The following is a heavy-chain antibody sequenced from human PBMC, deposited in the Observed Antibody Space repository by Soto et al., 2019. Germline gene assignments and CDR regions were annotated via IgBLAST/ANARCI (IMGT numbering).Heavy chain of an antibody. Sequence: ESGGGVVQPGRSLRLSCAASGFTFSSYGMHWVRQAPGKGLEWVAVISYDGSNKYYADSVKGRFTISRDNSKNTLYLQMNSLRAEDTAVYYCAKDRGGPYYWGQGTLVTVSS. CDR1: GFTFSSYG. J-gene: IGHJ4*02. V-gene: IGHV3-30*18. CDR2: ISYDGSNK. CDR3: AKDRGGPYY. D-gene: IGHD3-16*01.